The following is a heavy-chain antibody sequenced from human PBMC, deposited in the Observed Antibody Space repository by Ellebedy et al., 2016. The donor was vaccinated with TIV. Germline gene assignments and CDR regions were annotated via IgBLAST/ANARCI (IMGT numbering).Heavy chain of an antibody. CDR1: GFTFSSYW. Sequence: GESLKISXAASGFTFSSYWMSWVRQAPGKGLEWVANIKQDGSEKYYVDSVKGRFTISRDNAKNSLYLQMNSLRAEDTAVYYCARVPGFGFGELLHFDYWGQGTLVTVSS. CDR3: ARVPGFGFGELLHFDY. V-gene: IGHV3-7*01. D-gene: IGHD3-10*01. J-gene: IGHJ4*02. CDR2: IKQDGSEK.